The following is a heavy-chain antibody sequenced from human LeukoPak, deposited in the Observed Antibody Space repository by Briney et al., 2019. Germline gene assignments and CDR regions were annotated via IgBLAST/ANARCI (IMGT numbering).Heavy chain of an antibody. Sequence: TGGSLRLSCAASGFSFGDYYMSWIRQAPGEGLEWVSYISSSGGNIYYADSVKGRFTISRDNAKNSLYLQMNSLRAEDTAVYYCARADGYNPIYYYYGMDVWGQGTTVTVSS. CDR3: ARADGYNPIYYYYGMDV. J-gene: IGHJ6*02. CDR2: ISSSGGNI. D-gene: IGHD5-24*01. V-gene: IGHV3-11*01. CDR1: GFSFGDYY.